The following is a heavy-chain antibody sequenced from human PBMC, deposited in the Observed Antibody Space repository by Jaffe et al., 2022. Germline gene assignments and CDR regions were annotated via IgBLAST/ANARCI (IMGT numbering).Heavy chain of an antibody. D-gene: IGHD1-7*01. CDR2: IRYDGSNK. J-gene: IGHJ5*02. Sequence: QVQLVESGGGVVQPGGSLRLSCAASGFTFSSYGMHWVRQAPGKGLEWVAFIRYDGSNKYYADSVKGRFTISRDNSKNTLYLQMNSLRAEDTAVYYCAKDRSGSWNYGGGADPWGQGTLVTVSS. V-gene: IGHV3-30*02. CDR1: GFTFSSYG. CDR3: AKDRSGSWNYGGGADP.